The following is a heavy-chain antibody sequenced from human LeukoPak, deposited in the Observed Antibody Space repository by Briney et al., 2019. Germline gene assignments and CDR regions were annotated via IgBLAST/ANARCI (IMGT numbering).Heavy chain of an antibody. CDR1: GGTFSSYA. Sequence: ASVKVSCKASGGTFSSYAISWVRQAPGQGLEWMGGIIPIFGTANYAQKFQGRVTITADESTSTAYMELSSLRSEGTAVYYCARGPRYCSSTSCYLVWFDPWGQGTLVTVSS. J-gene: IGHJ5*02. V-gene: IGHV1-69*13. D-gene: IGHD2-2*01. CDR2: IIPIFGTA. CDR3: ARGPRYCSSTSCYLVWFDP.